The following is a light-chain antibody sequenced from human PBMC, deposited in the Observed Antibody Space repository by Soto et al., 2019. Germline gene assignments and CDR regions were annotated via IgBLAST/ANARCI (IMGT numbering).Light chain of an antibody. J-gene: IGKJ1*01. CDR3: HQRQSWPRT. V-gene: IGKV3-20*01. CDR1: QSVSSSS. Sequence: ETVLTQSPGTLSLSPGERATLSCRASQSVSSSSLAWYQQRPGQAPRLLIYGTSSRAAGIPARFSASGSGTDFTLTISDVQPEDFALYYCHQRQSWPRTFGQGTKVDIK. CDR2: GTS.